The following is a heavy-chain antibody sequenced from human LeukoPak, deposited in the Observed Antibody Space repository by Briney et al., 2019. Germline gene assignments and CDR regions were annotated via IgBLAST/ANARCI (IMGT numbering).Heavy chain of an antibody. Sequence: GGSLRLSCAASGFTFDDYGMSWVRQAPGKGLEWVSGINWNGGSTGYADSVKGRFTISRDNAKNSLYLQMNSLRAEDTAVYYCAKAYYYDSSGYYLDYWGQGTLVTVSS. V-gene: IGHV3-20*04. CDR2: INWNGGST. CDR3: AKAYYYDSSGYYLDY. J-gene: IGHJ4*02. CDR1: GFTFDDYG. D-gene: IGHD3-22*01.